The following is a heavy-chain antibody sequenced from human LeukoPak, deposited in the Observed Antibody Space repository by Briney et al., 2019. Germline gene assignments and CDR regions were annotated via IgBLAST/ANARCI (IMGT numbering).Heavy chain of an antibody. CDR2: INPNSGGT. D-gene: IGHD6-13*01. CDR3: ATSPFPYSSSPYFDY. V-gene: IGHV1-2*02. Sequence: ASVKVSCKASGYTFTGYYMHWVRQAPGQGLEWMGWINPNSGGTNYAQKFQGRVTMTEDTSTDTAYMELSSLRSEDTAVYYCATSPFPYSSSPYFDYWGQGTLVTVSS. CDR1: GYTFTGYY. J-gene: IGHJ4*02.